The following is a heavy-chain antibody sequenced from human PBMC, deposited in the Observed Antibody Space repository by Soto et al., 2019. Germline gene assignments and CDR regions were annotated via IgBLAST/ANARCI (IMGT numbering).Heavy chain of an antibody. D-gene: IGHD2-15*01. Sequence: QVQLVQSGAEVKKPGASVKVSCKASGYTFTGYYMHWVRQAPGQGLEWMGWINPNSGGTNYAQKFQGWVTMTRDTSSGTAYMELGRLRSDDTSVYYCARAGGVGYCSGGSCYEAFDIWGQGTMVTVSS. J-gene: IGHJ3*02. CDR1: GYTFTGYY. CDR3: ARAGGVGYCSGGSCYEAFDI. CDR2: INPNSGGT. V-gene: IGHV1-2*04.